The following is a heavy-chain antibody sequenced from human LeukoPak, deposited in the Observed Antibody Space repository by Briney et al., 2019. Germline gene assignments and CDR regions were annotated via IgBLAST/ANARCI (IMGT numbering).Heavy chain of an antibody. CDR1: GFTFSNYA. D-gene: IGHD2-15*01. CDR3: ARDSGRGWFDP. J-gene: IGHJ5*02. V-gene: IGHV3-53*01. CDR2: IYSGGST. Sequence: GGSLRLSCAASGFTFSNYALSWVRQAPGKGLEWVSVIYSGGSTYYADSVKGRFTISRDNSKNTLYLQMNSLRAEDTAVYYCARDSGRGWFDPWGQGTLVTVSS.